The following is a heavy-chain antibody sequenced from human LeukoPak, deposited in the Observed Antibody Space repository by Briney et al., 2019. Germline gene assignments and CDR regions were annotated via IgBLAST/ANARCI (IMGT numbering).Heavy chain of an antibody. V-gene: IGHV3-53*01. CDR2: IYSGGST. CDR3: AREGAYDYVWGSYRYFDY. Sequence: GGSLRLSCAASGFTVSSNYMSWVRQAPGKGLEWVSVIYSGGSTYYADSVKGRFTISRDNSKNTLYLQMNSLRAEDTAVYYCAREGAYDYVWGSYRYFDYWGQGTLVTVSS. D-gene: IGHD3-16*02. J-gene: IGHJ4*02. CDR1: GFTVSSNY.